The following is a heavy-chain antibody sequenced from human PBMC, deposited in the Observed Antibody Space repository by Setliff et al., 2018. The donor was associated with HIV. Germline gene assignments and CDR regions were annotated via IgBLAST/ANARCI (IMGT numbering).Heavy chain of an antibody. D-gene: IGHD3-16*01. V-gene: IGHV4-59*08. Sequence: SETLSLTCTVSGPSINIHYWSWIRQSPGKAFEWIGYIYSTGSTNYNPSLQSRVTISMVASRNQFSLKLSSVTAADTAVYYCARGGYYYYFGVDVWGQGTTVTVSS. CDR1: GPSINIHY. CDR3: ARGGYYYYFGVDV. J-gene: IGHJ6*02. CDR2: IYSTGST.